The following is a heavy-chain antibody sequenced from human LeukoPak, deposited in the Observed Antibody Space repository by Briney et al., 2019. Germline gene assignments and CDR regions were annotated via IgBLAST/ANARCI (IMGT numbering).Heavy chain of an antibody. CDR2: ISSSSTI. J-gene: IGHJ4*02. V-gene: IGHV3-69-1*01. D-gene: IGHD3-10*01. CDR1: GFTFSDYY. Sequence: KTGGSLRPSCAASGFTFSDYYVNWVRQAPGKGLEWVSSISSSSTIYYADSVKGRFTISRDNAKNSLYLQMNSLRAEDTAVYYCARKIWFGEYHFDYWGQGTLVTVSS. CDR3: ARKIWFGEYHFDY.